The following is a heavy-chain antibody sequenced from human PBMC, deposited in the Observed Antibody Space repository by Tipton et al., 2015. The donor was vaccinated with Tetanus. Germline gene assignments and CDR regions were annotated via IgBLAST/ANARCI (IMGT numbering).Heavy chain of an antibody. CDR2: ISYSSTSI. D-gene: IGHD6-19*01. CDR1: GFSFRDFG. CDR3: VRDGGSSGWLAY. V-gene: IGHV3-48*01. Sequence: SLRLSCAGSGFSFRDFGMNWVRQAPGKGLEWVSYISYSSTSIYYADSVKGRFVVSRDNAKNTLYLQMNSLRVEDTAVYYCVRDGGSSGWLAYWGQGTLVTVSS. J-gene: IGHJ4*02.